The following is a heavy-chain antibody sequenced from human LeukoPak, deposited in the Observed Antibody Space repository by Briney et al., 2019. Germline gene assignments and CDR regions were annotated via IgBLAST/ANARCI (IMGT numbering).Heavy chain of an antibody. J-gene: IGHJ4*02. CDR3: ARGDIVVVPASNLFDY. V-gene: IGHV3-74*01. CDR2: INSDGSST. D-gene: IGHD2-2*01. CDR1: GFTFSIYW. Sequence: GGSLRLSCAPSGFTFSIYWMHWVRQAPGKGLVWVSRINSDGSSTSYAASVKGRFTISRDNAKNTLYLQVSSLRAEDTAVYYCARGDIVVVPASNLFDYWGQGTLATVSS.